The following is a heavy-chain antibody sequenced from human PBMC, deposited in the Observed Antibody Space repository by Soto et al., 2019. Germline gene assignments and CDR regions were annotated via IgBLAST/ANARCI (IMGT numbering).Heavy chain of an antibody. D-gene: IGHD3-16*02. CDR2: IYYSGST. Sequence: ASETLSLTCTVSGGSVSSGSYYWSWIRQPPGKGLEWIGYIYYSGSTNYNPSLKSRVTISVDTSKNQFSLKLSSVTAADTAVYYCASSAVERLSLGELSLYPFDYWGQGTLVTVSS. CDR3: ASSAVERLSLGELSLYPFDY. J-gene: IGHJ4*02. V-gene: IGHV4-61*01. CDR1: GGSVSSGSYY.